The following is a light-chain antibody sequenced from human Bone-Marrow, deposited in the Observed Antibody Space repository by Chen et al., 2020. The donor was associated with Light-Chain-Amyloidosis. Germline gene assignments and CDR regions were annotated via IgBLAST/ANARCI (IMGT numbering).Light chain of an antibody. CDR2: EVT. Sequence: QSALTQPPSVSGSLGLSLTISCTGTSSDVGGDNHVSWYQQHPDKAPKLMIYEVTNRPSWVPDRFSGSKSDNTSSLTISGLQTEDEADYFCSSYTITNSLVFGSGTRVTVL. V-gene: IGLV2-14*01. CDR1: SSDVGGDNH. J-gene: IGLJ1*01. CDR3: SSYTITNSLV.